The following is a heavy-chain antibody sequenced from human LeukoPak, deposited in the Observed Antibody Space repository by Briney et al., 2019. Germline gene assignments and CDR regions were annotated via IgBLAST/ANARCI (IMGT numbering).Heavy chain of an antibody. CDR1: GFTFSSYW. D-gene: IGHD3-3*01. V-gene: IGHV3-7*01. Sequence: PGGSLRLSCAASGFTFSSYWMSWVRQAPGKGLEWVANIKQDGSEKYYADSVKGRFTISRDNAKNSLYLQMNSLRAEDTAVYYCARSEGAYDFWSGWFDYWGQGTLVTVSS. CDR2: IKQDGSEK. J-gene: IGHJ4*02. CDR3: ARSEGAYDFWSGWFDY.